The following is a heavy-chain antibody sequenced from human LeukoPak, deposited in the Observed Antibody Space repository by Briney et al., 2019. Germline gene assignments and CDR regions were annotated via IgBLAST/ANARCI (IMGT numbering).Heavy chain of an antibody. J-gene: IGHJ5*02. CDR2: IYYSGST. CDR1: GGSISSSSYY. Sequence: PSETLSLTCTVSGGSISSSSYYWGWIRQPPGKGLEWIGSIYYSGSTYYNPSLKSRVTISVDTSKNQFSLKLSSVTAADTAVYYCARDGWVAAAGTGWFDPWGQGTLVTVSS. D-gene: IGHD6-13*01. V-gene: IGHV4-39*07. CDR3: ARDGWVAAAGTGWFDP.